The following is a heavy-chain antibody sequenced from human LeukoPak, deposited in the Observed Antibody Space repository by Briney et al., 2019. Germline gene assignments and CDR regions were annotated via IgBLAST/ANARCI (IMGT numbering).Heavy chain of an antibody. CDR3: AKDRGGGNLDFDY. J-gene: IGHJ4*02. Sequence: GGSPRLSCTASGFTFSSYAMTWVRQAPGKGLEWVSVISGSGGRTYYADSVKGRFTISRDNSKNTLYLQMSSLRAEGTAVYYCAKDRGGGNLDFDYWGQGTLVTVSS. D-gene: IGHD2-15*01. CDR1: GFTFSSYA. V-gene: IGHV3-23*01. CDR2: ISGSGGRT.